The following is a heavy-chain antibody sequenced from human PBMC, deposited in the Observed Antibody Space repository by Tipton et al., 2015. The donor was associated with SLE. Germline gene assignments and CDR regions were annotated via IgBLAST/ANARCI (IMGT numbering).Heavy chain of an antibody. CDR1: GFTVSNNY. Sequence: QLVQSGGGLVQPGGSLRPSCAASGFTVSNNYMSWVRQAPGKGLEWIGEINHSGRTNYNPSLKSRVTISVDTSKNQFSLKLSSVTAADTAVYYCAREDSSGWFDYWGQGTLVTVSS. V-gene: IGHV4-34*01. J-gene: IGHJ4*02. D-gene: IGHD6-19*01. CDR3: AREDSSGWFDY. CDR2: INHSGRT.